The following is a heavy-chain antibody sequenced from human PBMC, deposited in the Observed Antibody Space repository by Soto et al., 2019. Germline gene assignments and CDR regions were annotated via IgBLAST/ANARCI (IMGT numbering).Heavy chain of an antibody. Sequence: QVQLVQSGAEVKKPGASVKVSCKASGGTFSSYAISWVRQAPGQGLEWMGGIIPIFGTANYAQKFQGRVTITADKSTSTAYMELSSLRSEDTAVYYCARGVLYYYDSSGYAKRDWYFDLWGRGTLVTVSS. CDR1: GGTFSSYA. D-gene: IGHD3-22*01. V-gene: IGHV1-69*06. CDR2: IIPIFGTA. J-gene: IGHJ2*01. CDR3: ARGVLYYYDSSGYAKRDWYFDL.